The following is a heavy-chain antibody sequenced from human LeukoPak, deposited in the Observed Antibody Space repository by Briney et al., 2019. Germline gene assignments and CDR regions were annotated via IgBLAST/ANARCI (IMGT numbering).Heavy chain of an antibody. V-gene: IGHV3-30*18. CDR2: ISYDGSNR. J-gene: IGHJ4*02. CDR3: ANLRTRYFDMGY. D-gene: IGHD3-9*01. CDR1: GFTFNNYA. Sequence: GGSLRLSCAASGFTFNNYAIHWVRQAPGKGLEWVAVISYDGSNRYYGDSVKGRFTISRDNSKNTLYLQMNSLRAEDTAVYYCANLRTRYFDMGYWGQGTLVTASS.